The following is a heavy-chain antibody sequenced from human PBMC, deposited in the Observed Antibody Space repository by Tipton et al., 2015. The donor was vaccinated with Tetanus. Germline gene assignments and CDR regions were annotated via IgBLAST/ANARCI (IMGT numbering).Heavy chain of an antibody. Sequence: TLSLTCAVYGGSFSGYYWSWIRQPPGKGLEWIGEINHSGSTNYNPSLKSRVTISVDTSKNQFSLKLSSVTAADTAVYYCARVEMATITLARTFDYWGQGTLVTVSS. CDR2: INHSGST. J-gene: IGHJ4*02. D-gene: IGHD5-24*01. CDR1: GGSFSGYY. V-gene: IGHV4-34*01. CDR3: ARVEMATITLARTFDY.